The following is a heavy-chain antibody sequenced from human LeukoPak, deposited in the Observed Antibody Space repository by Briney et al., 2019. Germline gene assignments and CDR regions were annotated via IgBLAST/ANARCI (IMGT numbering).Heavy chain of an antibody. CDR2: IGTAGDT. V-gene: IGHV3-13*01. D-gene: IGHD3-16*01. J-gene: IGHJ3*02. CDR3: ARSGSHHGWGRDAFDI. CDR1: GFTFRSYD. Sequence: GGSLRLSCAASGFTFRSYDMHWVPQATGKGLEWVSAIGTAGDTYYPGSVKGRFTISRENAKNSLYLQMNSLRAGDTAVYYCARSGSHHGWGRDAFDIWGQGTMVTVSS.